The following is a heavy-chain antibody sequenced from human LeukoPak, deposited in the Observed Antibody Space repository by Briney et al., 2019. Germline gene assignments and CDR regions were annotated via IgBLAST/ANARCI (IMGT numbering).Heavy chain of an antibody. CDR1: GGSFSGYY. D-gene: IGHD3-10*01. Sequence: PSETLSLTCAVYGGSFSGYYWSWIRQPPGKGLEWIGEINHSGSTNYNPSLKSRVTISVDTSKNQFSLKLSSVTAADTAVYYCAVRFRGVLKTFDYWGQGTLVTVSS. V-gene: IGHV4-34*01. J-gene: IGHJ4*02. CDR2: INHSGST. CDR3: AVRFRGVLKTFDY.